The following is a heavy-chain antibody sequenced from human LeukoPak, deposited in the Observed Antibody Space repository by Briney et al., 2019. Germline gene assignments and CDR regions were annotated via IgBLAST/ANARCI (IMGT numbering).Heavy chain of an antibody. CDR3: AKATCGGCYFIDY. Sequence: GGSLRLSCEASGFTFSSYAMSWVRQAPAKGLEWVSTISGSGFSTYYADSVKGRFTISRDNSKNTLFLQMNSLRAEDTAVYYCAKATCGGCYFIDYWGQGALVTVSS. J-gene: IGHJ4*02. D-gene: IGHD2-15*01. CDR2: ISGSGFST. CDR1: GFTFSSYA. V-gene: IGHV3-23*01.